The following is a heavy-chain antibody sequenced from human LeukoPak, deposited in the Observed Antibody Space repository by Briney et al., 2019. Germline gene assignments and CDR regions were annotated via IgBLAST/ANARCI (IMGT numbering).Heavy chain of an antibody. CDR3: ARDGSGSYRPLDP. V-gene: IGHV4-39*07. D-gene: IGHD3-10*01. CDR2: IYYSGST. Sequence: PSETLSLTCTVSGGSISSSSYYWGWIRQPPGKGLEWIGSIYYSGSTYYNPSLKSRVTISVDTSKNQFSLKLSSVTAADTAVYYCARDGSGSYRPLDPWGQGTLVTVSS. CDR1: GGSISSSSYY. J-gene: IGHJ5*02.